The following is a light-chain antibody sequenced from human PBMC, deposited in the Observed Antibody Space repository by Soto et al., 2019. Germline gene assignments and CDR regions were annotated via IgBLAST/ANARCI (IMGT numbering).Light chain of an antibody. J-gene: IGKJ4*01. Sequence: VTQSPVTLPASPRECATRSCRASQGIGDTLAWYQHKPGQTPRLLIYDTSTRATGVPTKFSGSRSGAEFTLTINSLQSEDFAVYYCQPANIWPLTFGGGAMV. CDR3: QPANIWPLT. CDR1: QGIGDT. V-gene: IGKV3-15*01. CDR2: DTS.